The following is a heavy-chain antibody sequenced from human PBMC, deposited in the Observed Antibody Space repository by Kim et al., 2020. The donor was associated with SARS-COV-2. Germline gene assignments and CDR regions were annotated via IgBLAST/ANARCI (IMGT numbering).Heavy chain of an antibody. V-gene: IGHV3-66*01. Sequence: SGKGRFTISRDNSKNTLYLQMNSLRAEDTAVYYCARAGYYDSSGYYAFDIWGQGTMVTVSS. CDR3: ARAGYYDSSGYYAFDI. J-gene: IGHJ3*02. D-gene: IGHD3-22*01.